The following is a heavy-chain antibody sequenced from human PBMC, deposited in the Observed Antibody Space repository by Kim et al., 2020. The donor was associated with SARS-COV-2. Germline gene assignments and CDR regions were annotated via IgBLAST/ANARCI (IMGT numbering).Heavy chain of an antibody. V-gene: IGHV7-4-1*02. D-gene: IGHD4-4*01. CDR2: INTNTGNP. CDR1: GYTFTSYA. Sequence: ASVKVSCKASGYTFTSYAMNWVRQAPGQGLEWMGWINTNTGNPTYAQGFTGRFVFSLDTSVSTAYLHISSLKAEDTAVYYCARTGNYWAENYGMDVWGQGTTVTVSS. J-gene: IGHJ6*02. CDR3: ARTGNYWAENYGMDV.